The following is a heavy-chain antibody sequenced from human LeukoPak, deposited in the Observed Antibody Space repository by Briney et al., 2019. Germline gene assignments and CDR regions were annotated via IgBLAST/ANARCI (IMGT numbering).Heavy chain of an antibody. V-gene: IGHV4-39*01. Sequence: PSETLSLTCTVSGDSISSTIYYWGWIRQPPGKGLEWIGSIHYSRSTYYNPSIKIRVTISVDTSKNHFSLRLSSVTAAETAVYYCARQVPGDNSGWYSNYWGQGNLVTVSS. D-gene: IGHD6-19*01. CDR2: IHYSRST. CDR1: GDSISSTIYY. J-gene: IGHJ4*02. CDR3: ARQVPGDNSGWYSNY.